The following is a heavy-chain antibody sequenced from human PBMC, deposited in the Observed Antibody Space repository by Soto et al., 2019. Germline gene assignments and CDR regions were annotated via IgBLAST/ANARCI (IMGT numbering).Heavy chain of an antibody. CDR2: IDNSGTT. J-gene: IGHJ4*01. Sequence: SETLSLTCTVSGGSISSGDSYWGWIRQPPGKGLEWIGYIDNSGTTYYNPSLKSRITMSIYTSTNQFSLKLSSMTAADTAVYYCARELTGYRYGPGEVYWGQGTLVTVSS. CDR1: GGSISSGDSY. CDR3: ARELTGYRYGPGEVY. D-gene: IGHD5-18*01. V-gene: IGHV4-30-4*08.